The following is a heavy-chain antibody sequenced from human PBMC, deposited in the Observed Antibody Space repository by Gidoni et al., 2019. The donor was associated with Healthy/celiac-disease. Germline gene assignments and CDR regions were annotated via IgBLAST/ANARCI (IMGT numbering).Heavy chain of an antibody. Sequence: QVQLQESGPGLVKPSETLSLTCTVSGGSISSYYWSWIRQPPGKGLEWIGYIYYSGSTNYNPSLKSRVTISVDTSKNQFSLKLSSVTAADTAVYYCASRRYSSGWFDYWGQGTLVTVSS. CDR1: GGSISSYY. D-gene: IGHD6-19*01. J-gene: IGHJ4*02. CDR2: IYYSGST. CDR3: ASRRYSSGWFDY. V-gene: IGHV4-59*01.